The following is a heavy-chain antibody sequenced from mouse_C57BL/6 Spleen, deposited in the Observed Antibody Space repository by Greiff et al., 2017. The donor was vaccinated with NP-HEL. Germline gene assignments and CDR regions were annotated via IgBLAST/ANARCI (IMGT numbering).Heavy chain of an antibody. CDR1: GYAFSSSW. CDR2: IYPGDGDT. Sequence: QVQLKQSGPELVKPGASVKISCKASGYAFSSSWMNWVKQRPGKGLEWIGRIYPGDGDTNYNGKFKGKATLTADKSSSTAYMQLSSLTSEDSAVYFCARGWDGNYSFDYAMDYWGQGTSVTVSS. D-gene: IGHD2-1*01. V-gene: IGHV1-82*01. J-gene: IGHJ4*01. CDR3: ARGWDGNYSFDYAMDY.